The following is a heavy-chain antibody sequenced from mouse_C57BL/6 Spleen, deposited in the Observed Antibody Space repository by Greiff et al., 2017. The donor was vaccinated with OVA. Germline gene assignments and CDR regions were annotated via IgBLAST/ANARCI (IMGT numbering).Heavy chain of an antibody. J-gene: IGHJ1*03. CDR1: GYTFTSYC. Sequence: VQLQQSGTVLARPGASVKMSCKTSGYTFTSYCMHWVKQRPGQGLEWIGAIYPGNSDTSYNQKFKGKAKLTAVTSASTAYMELSSLTNEDSAVYYCTRDPNYYGSSYWYFDVWGTGTTVTVSS. V-gene: IGHV1-5*01. CDR3: TRDPNYYGSSYWYFDV. CDR2: IYPGNSDT. D-gene: IGHD1-1*01.